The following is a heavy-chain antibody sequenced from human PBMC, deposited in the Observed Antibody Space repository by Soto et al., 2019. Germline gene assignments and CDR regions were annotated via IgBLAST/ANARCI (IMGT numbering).Heavy chain of an antibody. J-gene: IGHJ4*02. D-gene: IGHD3-9*01. V-gene: IGHV1-69*13. CDR3: ARGPSYYDILTGYYDY. CDR1: GGTFSSYA. CDR2: IIPIFGTA. Sequence: ASVKVSCKASGGTFSSYAISWVRQAPGQGLEWMGGIIPIFGTANYAQKFQGRVTITADESTSTAYMELSSLRSEDTAVYYCARGPSYYDILTGYYDYWGQGTLVTVS.